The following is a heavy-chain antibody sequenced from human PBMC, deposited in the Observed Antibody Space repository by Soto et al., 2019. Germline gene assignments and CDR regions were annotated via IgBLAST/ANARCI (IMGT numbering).Heavy chain of an antibody. V-gene: IGHV1-69*02. CDR1: VGTFLTYI. Sequence: SVKVSCQASVGTFLTYILIWVRLAPGQGLERMVRIIPFLSITNCAQNFQVRVTITANMSSSTAYFELTILRSHDPAVHPRTKGLCYFGMDVWGQGTTVSVSS. CDR3: TKGLCYFGMDV. CDR2: IIPFLSIT. J-gene: IGHJ6*02. D-gene: IGHD1-1*01.